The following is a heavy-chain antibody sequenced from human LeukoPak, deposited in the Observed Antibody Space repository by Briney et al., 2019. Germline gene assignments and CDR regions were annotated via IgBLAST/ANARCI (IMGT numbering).Heavy chain of an antibody. D-gene: IGHD2-21*01. CDR1: GYTFTNSA. Sequence: GASVTVSCKASGYTFTNSAVQWVRQARGQRLEWIGWIVVGSGNTKYAQKFQGRLTITRDMSTSTAYMELSSLRSEDTAVYYCAADVIPGPKGFDPWGQGTMVTVSS. CDR3: AADVIPGPKGFDP. J-gene: IGHJ5*02. V-gene: IGHV1-58*01. CDR2: IVVGSGNT.